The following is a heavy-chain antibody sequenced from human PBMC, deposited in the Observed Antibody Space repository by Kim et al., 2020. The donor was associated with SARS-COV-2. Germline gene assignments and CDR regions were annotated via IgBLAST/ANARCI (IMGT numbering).Heavy chain of an antibody. CDR1: GDSVSSNSAA. D-gene: IGHD6-13*01. CDR2: TYYRSKWYN. Sequence: SQTLSLTCAISGDSVSSNSAAWNWIRQSPSRGLEWLGRTYYRSKWYNDYAVSVKSRITINPDTSKNQFSLQLNSVTPEDTAVYYCAREIWRAQQLVGNFDYWGQGTLVTVSS. J-gene: IGHJ4*02. V-gene: IGHV6-1*01. CDR3: AREIWRAQQLVGNFDY.